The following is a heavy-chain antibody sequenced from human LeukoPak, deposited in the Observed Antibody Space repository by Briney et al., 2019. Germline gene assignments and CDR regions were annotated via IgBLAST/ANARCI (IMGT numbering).Heavy chain of an antibody. D-gene: IGHD4-17*01. CDR3: ARDRTDMTTVTTSSKDSYYFDY. CDR2: ISSSSSYI. CDR1: GFTFSSYS. Sequence: GGSLRLSCAASGFTFSSYSMNWVRQAPGKGLEWVSSISSSSSYIYYADSVKGRFTISRDNAKNSLYLQMNSLRAEDTAVYYCARDRTDMTTVTTSSKDSYYFDYWGQGTLVTVSS. J-gene: IGHJ4*02. V-gene: IGHV3-21*01.